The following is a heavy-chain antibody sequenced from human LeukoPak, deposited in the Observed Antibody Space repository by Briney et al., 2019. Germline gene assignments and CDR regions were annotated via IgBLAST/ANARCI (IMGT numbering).Heavy chain of an antibody. Sequence: GASVKVSCKASGGTFSGYSVIWVRQAPGQGLEWMGGTVPLKYAQKFQGRVTITTDESTSTAFMELSSLRSEDTAVYYCARAPYGVYSGDYYSYYMDVWGKGTTVTVSS. D-gene: IGHD4/OR15-4a*01. V-gene: IGHV1-69*05. CDR3: ARAPYGVYSGDYYSYYMDV. J-gene: IGHJ6*03. CDR1: GGTFSGYS. CDR2: TVPL.